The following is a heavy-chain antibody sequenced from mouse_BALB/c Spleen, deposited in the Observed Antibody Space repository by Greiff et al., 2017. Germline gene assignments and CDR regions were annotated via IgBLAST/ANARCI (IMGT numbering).Heavy chain of an antibody. V-gene: IGHV5-9-3*01. J-gene: IGHJ1*01. CDR2: ISSGGSYT. CDR3: ASYGYDENFDV. CDR1: GFTFSSYA. Sequence: EVHLVESGGGLVKPGGSLKLSCAASGFTFSSYAMSWVRQTPEKRLEWVATISSGGSYTYYPDSVKGRFTISRDNAKNTLYLQMSSLRSEDTAMYYCASYGYDENFDVWGAGTTVTVSS. D-gene: IGHD2-2*01.